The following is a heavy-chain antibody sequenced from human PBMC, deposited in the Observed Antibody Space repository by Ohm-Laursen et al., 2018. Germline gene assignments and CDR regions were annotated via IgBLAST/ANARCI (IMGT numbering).Heavy chain of an antibody. J-gene: IGHJ3*02. Sequence: GTLSLTCTVSGGSISSSYWSWIRQPPGKGLEWIGYIYYSGNTNSNPSLKSRVTISVDTSKTQFSLKLNSVTAADTAVYYCARRFNDAFDIWGQGTMVTVSS. CDR1: GGSISSSY. CDR3: ARRFNDAFDI. V-gene: IGHV4-59*08. CDR2: IYYSGNT.